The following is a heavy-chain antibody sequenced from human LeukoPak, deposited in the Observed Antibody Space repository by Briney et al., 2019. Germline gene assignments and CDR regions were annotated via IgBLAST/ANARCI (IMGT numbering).Heavy chain of an antibody. D-gene: IGHD6-19*01. Sequence: GGSLRLSCAASGFTFSSYWMHWVRQPPGKGLVWVSRIKNDGSTTTYADSVKGRFTVSRDNSKNTLYLQMNSLRAEDTAVYYCAKTVAGKGIDYWGQGTLVTVSS. J-gene: IGHJ4*02. CDR3: AKTVAGKGIDY. V-gene: IGHV3-74*01. CDR2: IKNDGSTT. CDR1: GFTFSSYW.